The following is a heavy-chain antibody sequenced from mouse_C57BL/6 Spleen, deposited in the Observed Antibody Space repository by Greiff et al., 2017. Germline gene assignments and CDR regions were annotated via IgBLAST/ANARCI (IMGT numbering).Heavy chain of an antibody. Sequence: VQLQQPGAELVRPGSSVKLSCKASGYTFTSYWMHWVKQRPIQGLEWIGNIDPSDSETHYNQKFKDKATLTVDKSSSTAYMQLSSLTSEDSAVYYCARSEGVRRGLYWYFDVWGTGTTVTVSS. D-gene: IGHD2-14*01. J-gene: IGHJ1*03. CDR1: GYTFTSYW. V-gene: IGHV1-52*01. CDR2: IDPSDSET. CDR3: ARSEGVRRGLYWYFDV.